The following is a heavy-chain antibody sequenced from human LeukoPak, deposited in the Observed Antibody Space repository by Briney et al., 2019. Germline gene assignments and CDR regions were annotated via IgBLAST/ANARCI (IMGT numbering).Heavy chain of an antibody. CDR3: ARAEGLLWFGELLKGDWFDP. J-gene: IGHJ5*02. CDR1: GFTLSSNS. CDR2: ISSSSTTV. Sequence: PGGSLRLSCAASGFTLSSNSMNWVRQAPGKGLEWVSYISSSSTTVHYADSVKGRFTISRDNAKNSLYLQMNSLRDEDTAVYYCARAEGLLWFGELLKGDWFDPWGQGTLVTVSS. D-gene: IGHD3-10*01. V-gene: IGHV3-48*02.